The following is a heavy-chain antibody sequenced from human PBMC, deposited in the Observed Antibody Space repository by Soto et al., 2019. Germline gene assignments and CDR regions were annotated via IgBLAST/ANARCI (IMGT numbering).Heavy chain of an antibody. CDR2: ISLYSDGT. D-gene: IGHD2-2*01. J-gene: IGHJ5*02. V-gene: IGHV1-18*01. Sequence: ASVKVSCKTSGYTFSNYGITWVRQAPGQPLEWLGWISLYSDGTNYAQKFQGRVSMTTDTSTTTAYMELRSLRSDDTAVYYRARVVPGAEAWFAPWRQGTLVTVSS. CDR3: ARVVPGAEAWFAP. CDR1: GYTFSNYG.